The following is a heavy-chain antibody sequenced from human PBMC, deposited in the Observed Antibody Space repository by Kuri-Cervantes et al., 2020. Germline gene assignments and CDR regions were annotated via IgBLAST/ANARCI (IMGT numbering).Heavy chain of an antibody. V-gene: IGHV5-51*01. CDR2: IYPGDSDT. J-gene: IGHJ6*02. D-gene: IGHD2-15*01. CDR1: GYSFTSYW. CDR3: ARPRGPLEVGGMDV. Sequence: KVSCKGSGYSFTSYWIGWVRQMPGKALEWTGIIYPGDSDTRYSPSFQGQVTISADKSISTAYLQWSSLKASDSAMYYFARPRGPLEVGGMDVWGQGTTVTVSS.